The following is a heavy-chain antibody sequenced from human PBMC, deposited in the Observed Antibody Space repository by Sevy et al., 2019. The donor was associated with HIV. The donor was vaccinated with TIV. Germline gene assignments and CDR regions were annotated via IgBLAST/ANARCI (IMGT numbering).Heavy chain of an antibody. V-gene: IGHV3-21*01. CDR2: ISSSSSYI. D-gene: IGHD2-15*01. J-gene: IGHJ6*02. CDR1: GFTFSSYS. Sequence: GGSLRLSCAASGFTFSSYSMNWVRQAPGKGPEWVSSISSSSSYIYYANSVKGRFTISRDNAKNSLYLQMNSLRAEDTAVYYCARDRWVVAGYYYYYGMDVWGQGTTVTV. CDR3: ARDRWVVAGYYYYYGMDV.